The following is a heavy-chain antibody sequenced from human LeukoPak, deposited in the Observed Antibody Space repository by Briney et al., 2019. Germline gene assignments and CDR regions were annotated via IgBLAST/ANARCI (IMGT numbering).Heavy chain of an antibody. Sequence: PSETLSLTCTVSGASVTSTNYYWAWLRQPPGKGLEWIVAINYSGATSYNPSLKSRVTMSIDTSRNQFSLQLTSVTAADTAVYYCAREINDPWGQGTLVIVSS. V-gene: IGHV4-39*07. CDR1: GASVTSTNYY. J-gene: IGHJ5*02. CDR2: INYSGAT. CDR3: AREINDP. D-gene: IGHD3-16*01.